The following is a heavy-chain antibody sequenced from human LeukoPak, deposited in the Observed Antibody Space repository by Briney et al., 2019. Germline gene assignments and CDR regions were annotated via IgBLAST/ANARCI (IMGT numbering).Heavy chain of an antibody. Sequence: GGSLRRSCAASGFTLSSYAMSWVRQAPGKGLEWVSAISGSGGSTYYADSVKGRFTISRDNSKNTLYLQMNSLRAEDTAVYYCAKTKPTRGYSYGYDYWGQETLVTVSS. CDR3: AKTKPTRGYSYGYDY. V-gene: IGHV3-23*01. J-gene: IGHJ4*02. CDR2: ISGSGGST. D-gene: IGHD5-18*01. CDR1: GFTLSSYA.